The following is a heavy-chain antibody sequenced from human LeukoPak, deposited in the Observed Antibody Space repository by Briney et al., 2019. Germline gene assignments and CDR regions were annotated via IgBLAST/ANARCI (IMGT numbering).Heavy chain of an antibody. CDR1: GGSISSDGYS. J-gene: IGHJ4*02. D-gene: IGHD2-15*01. CDR3: ARSPVVVVAAPYYFDY. CDR2: IYHSGST. Sequence: TLSLTCAVSGGSISSDGYSWSWIRQPPGRGLEWIGYIYHSGSTYYNPSLKSRVTISVDRSKNQFSLKLSSVTAADTAVYYCARSPVVVVAAPYYFDYWGQGTLVTVSS. V-gene: IGHV4-30-2*01.